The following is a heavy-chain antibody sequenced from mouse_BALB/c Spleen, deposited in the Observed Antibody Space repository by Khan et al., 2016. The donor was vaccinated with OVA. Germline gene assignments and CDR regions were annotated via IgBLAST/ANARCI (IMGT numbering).Heavy chain of an antibody. Sequence: VQLQESGAELVKPGASVRLSCKASGYSFTSYYLYWVKQRPGHGLEWIGDINPSNGGTHFNEKFKNKVTLTVDKSSSTAYMQRSSLTSEDSAVYYCTRSGYGTFAYWGQGTLVTVSA. CDR3: TRSGYGTFAY. CDR1: GYSFTSYY. V-gene: IGHV1S81*02. D-gene: IGHD2-1*01. CDR2: INPSNGGT. J-gene: IGHJ3*01.